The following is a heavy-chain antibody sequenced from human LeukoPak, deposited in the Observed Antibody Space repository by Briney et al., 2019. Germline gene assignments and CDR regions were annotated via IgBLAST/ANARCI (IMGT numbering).Heavy chain of an antibody. CDR3: ARQTTMVRGAYDY. Sequence: TSETPSLTCTVSGGSISSSTDYWGWIRQPPGKGLEWIGRIYYSGSTYNNPSLKSRVTISVDTSKSQFSLKLSSVTAADTAVYYCARQTTMVRGAYDYWGQGTLVTVSS. V-gene: IGHV4-39*01. CDR1: GGSISSSTDY. J-gene: IGHJ4*02. CDR2: IYYSGST. D-gene: IGHD3-10*01.